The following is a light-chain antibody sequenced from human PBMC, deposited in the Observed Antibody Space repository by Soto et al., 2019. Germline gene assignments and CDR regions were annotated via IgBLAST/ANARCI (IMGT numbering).Light chain of an antibody. CDR2: LNSDGSH. J-gene: IGLJ3*02. V-gene: IGLV4-69*01. CDR1: SGHSSYA. CDR3: QTCGTDIWV. Sequence: QLVLTQSSSASASLGASVKLTCTLSSGHSSYAIAWHQQQPEKGPRYLMKLNSDGSHNKGDGIPDRFSGSSSGPERYLTISSLQSEDEADYYCQTCGTDIWVFGGGTQLTVL.